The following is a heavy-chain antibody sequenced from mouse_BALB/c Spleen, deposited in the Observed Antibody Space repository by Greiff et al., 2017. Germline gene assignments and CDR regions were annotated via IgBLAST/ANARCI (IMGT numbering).Heavy chain of an antibody. CDR2: ISSGGGST. CDR3: AIYDEAFAY. J-gene: IGHJ3*01. V-gene: IGHV5-12-1*01. D-gene: IGHD2-12*01. CDR1: GFAFSSYD. Sequence: EVMLVESGGGLVKPGGSLKLSCAASGFAFSSYDMSWVRQTPAKRLEWVAYISSGGGSTYYPDTVKGRFTISRDNAKNTLYLQMSSLKSEDTAMYYCAIYDEAFAYWGQGTLVTVSA.